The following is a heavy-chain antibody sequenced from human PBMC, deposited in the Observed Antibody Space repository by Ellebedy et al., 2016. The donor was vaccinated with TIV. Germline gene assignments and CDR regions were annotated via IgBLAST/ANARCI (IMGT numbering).Heavy chain of an antibody. V-gene: IGHV3-74*01. Sequence: GESLKISCAASGFTFSSYWMNWVHQAPGKGLVWVSRINSDGGSTSYVDSVKGRFSISRDNSKNTLYVQMNSLRAEDTAVYYCARGGRDQWLIDYWGQGTLVTVSS. CDR1: GFTFSSYW. D-gene: IGHD6-19*01. J-gene: IGHJ4*02. CDR2: INSDGGST. CDR3: ARGGRDQWLIDY.